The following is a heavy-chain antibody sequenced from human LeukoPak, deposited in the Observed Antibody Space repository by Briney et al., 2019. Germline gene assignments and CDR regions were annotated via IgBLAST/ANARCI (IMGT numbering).Heavy chain of an antibody. CDR3: ARARELAFMAYYFDY. J-gene: IGHJ4*02. CDR2: VYYSGKI. D-gene: IGHD3-9*01. Sequence: TSETLSLTCTVSGDSIRGYYWSWLRQPPGQGLEWIGNVYYSGKINYNSSLESRVTLSVDTSKNQFSLKLTSVTAADTAVYSCARARELAFMAYYFDYWGQETLATVSS. V-gene: IGHV4-59*01. CDR1: GDSIRGYY.